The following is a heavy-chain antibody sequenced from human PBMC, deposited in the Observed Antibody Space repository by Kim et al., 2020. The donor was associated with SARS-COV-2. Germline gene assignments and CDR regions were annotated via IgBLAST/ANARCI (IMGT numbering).Heavy chain of an antibody. D-gene: IGHD5-12*01. J-gene: IGHJ6*02. CDR1: GGTFSSYA. CDR2: IIPIFGTA. V-gene: IGHV1-69*13. CDR3: AGGYSGYDYPYYYGMDV. Sequence: SVKVSCKASGGTFSSYAISWVRQAPGQGLEWMGGIIPIFGTANYAQKFQGRVTITADESTSTAYMELSSLRSEDTAVYYCAGGYSGYDYPYYYGMDVWGQGTTVTVSS.